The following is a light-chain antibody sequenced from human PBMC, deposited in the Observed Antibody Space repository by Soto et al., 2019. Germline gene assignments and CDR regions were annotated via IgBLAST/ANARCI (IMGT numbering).Light chain of an antibody. CDR3: QQDNSYPRK. J-gene: IGKJ1*01. Sequence: TPSPSPLSDTSEPGHTITCRASQSISSWLAWYQQKPGKAPKLLIYKASSLESGVPSRFSGSGSGTEFTLTISSLQPDDFATYYCQQDNSYPRKFGHGAKVDIK. CDR2: KAS. CDR1: QSISSW. V-gene: IGKV1-5*03.